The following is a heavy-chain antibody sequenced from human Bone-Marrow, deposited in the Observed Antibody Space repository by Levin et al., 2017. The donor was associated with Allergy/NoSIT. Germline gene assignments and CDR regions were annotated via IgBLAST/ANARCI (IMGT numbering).Heavy chain of an antibody. CDR3: ARDRGFGDYDFYY. CDR1: GFSFSSYS. J-gene: IGHJ4*02. Sequence: AGGSLRLSCAASGFSFSSYSMNWVRQAPGKGLEWVSSISPSSSYIYYADSVKGRFTISRDNAKNSVYLQLNGLRTEDTAVYYCARDRGFGDYDFYYWGQGTLVTVSS. CDR2: ISPSSSYI. D-gene: IGHD4-17*01. V-gene: IGHV3-21*01.